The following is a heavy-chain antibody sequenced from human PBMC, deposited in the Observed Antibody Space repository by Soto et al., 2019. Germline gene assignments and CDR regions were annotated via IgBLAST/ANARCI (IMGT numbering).Heavy chain of an antibody. CDR3: ARGDYYDSSGPFSDAFDI. Sequence: QLVESGGGLVQPGGSLRLSCAASGFTFSSHWMSWVRQAPGKGLEWVANIKPDGSEKWYVDSVKGRFTISRDNAKNSLYLQMNSLRADDTAVYYCARGDYYDSSGPFSDAFDIWGQGTMVTVSS. J-gene: IGHJ3*02. CDR1: GFTFSSHW. CDR2: IKPDGSEK. D-gene: IGHD3-22*01. V-gene: IGHV3-7*04.